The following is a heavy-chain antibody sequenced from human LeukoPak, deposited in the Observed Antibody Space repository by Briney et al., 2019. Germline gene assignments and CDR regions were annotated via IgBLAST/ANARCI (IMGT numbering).Heavy chain of an antibody. Sequence: GESLKISCQGSGPSFINFWIAWVRQMPGKGLEWMGIVYPRDSDTRYSPPFQGQVTISADKSISTAYLQWSSLRASDTAIYYCARCGYSGYGMDVWGQGTTVTVSS. D-gene: IGHD5-12*01. CDR1: GPSFINFW. J-gene: IGHJ6*02. V-gene: IGHV5-51*01. CDR2: VYPRDSDT. CDR3: ARCGYSGYGMDV.